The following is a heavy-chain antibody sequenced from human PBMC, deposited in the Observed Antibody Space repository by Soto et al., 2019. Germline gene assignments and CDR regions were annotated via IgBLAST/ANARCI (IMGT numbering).Heavy chain of an antibody. J-gene: IGHJ6*02. CDR1: GGSISSSNC. Sequence: QVQLQESGPGLVKPSGTLSLTCAVSGGSISSSNCWSWVRQPPGKGLEWIGEIYHSGSTNYNPSLKRRVTISLAKSKNQFSLKLSSVTAADTAVYYCARVEGRFYYGMDVWGQGTTVTVSS. CDR2: IYHSGST. CDR3: ARVEGRFYYGMDV. V-gene: IGHV4-4*02.